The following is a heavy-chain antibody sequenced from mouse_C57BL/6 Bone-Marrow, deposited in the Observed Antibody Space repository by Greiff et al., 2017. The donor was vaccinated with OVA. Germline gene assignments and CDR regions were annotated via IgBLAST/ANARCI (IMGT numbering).Heavy chain of an antibody. J-gene: IGHJ1*03. CDR3: ASRRLRRYFDV. CDR1: GYAFSSYW. V-gene: IGHV1-80*01. Sequence: VQLQQSGAELVKPGASVKISCKASGYAFSSYWMNWVKQRPGKGLEWIGQIYPGDGDTNYNVKFKGKATLTTDKSSSTAYMQLSSLTSEDSAVYFCASRRLRRYFDVWGTGTTVTVSS. CDR2: IYPGDGDT. D-gene: IGHD2-2*01.